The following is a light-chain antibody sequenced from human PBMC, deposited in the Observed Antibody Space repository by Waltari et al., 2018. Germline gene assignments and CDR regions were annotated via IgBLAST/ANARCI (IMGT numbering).Light chain of an antibody. CDR1: HSLTSF. CDR2: DAS. V-gene: IGKV3-11*01. Sequence: EIVLTQSPATLSLSPGERATLSCRASHSLTSFLAWYQQKPGQAPRLLISDASNRATGVPARFSGSGSGTDFTLTISSLEPEDSATYYCQQRTNWPPWTFGPGTKVEIK. J-gene: IGKJ1*01. CDR3: QQRTNWPPWT.